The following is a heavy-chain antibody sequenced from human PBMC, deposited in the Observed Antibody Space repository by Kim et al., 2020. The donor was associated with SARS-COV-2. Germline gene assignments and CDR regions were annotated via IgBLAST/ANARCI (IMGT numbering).Heavy chain of an antibody. D-gene: IGHD2-21*01. V-gene: IGHV4-34*01. Sequence: SETLSLTCAVYGGSFSGYYWSWIRQPPGKGLEWIGEINHSGSTNYNPSLNSRVTISVDTSKNQFSLKLSSVTAADTAVYYCARAWGVPRLVSYYYYYGMDVWGQGTTVTVSS. J-gene: IGHJ6*02. CDR3: ARAWGVPRLVSYYYYYGMDV. CDR1: GGSFSGYY. CDR2: INHSGST.